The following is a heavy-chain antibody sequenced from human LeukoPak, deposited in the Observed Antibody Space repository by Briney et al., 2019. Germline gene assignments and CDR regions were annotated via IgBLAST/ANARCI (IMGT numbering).Heavy chain of an antibody. CDR1: GFTFCSYS. CDR3: ASALGFHSRLFDY. CDR2: ISSSSSYI. J-gene: IGHJ4*02. V-gene: IGHV3-21*01. Sequence: PGGSLRLSCAASGFTFCSYSMNWLRQAPGEGLEWGSSISSSSSYIYYAGSVKGRFTISRDNAKNSMYLQMNRLRAEDTAVYYCASALGFHSRLFDYWGQGTLVSVSS. D-gene: IGHD2-15*01.